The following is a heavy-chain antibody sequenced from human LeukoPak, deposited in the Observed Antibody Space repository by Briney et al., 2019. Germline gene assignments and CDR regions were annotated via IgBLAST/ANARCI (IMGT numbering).Heavy chain of an antibody. D-gene: IGHD3-9*01. V-gene: IGHV4-34*01. J-gene: IGHJ5*02. Sequence: KSSETLSLTCAAYGGSFSGYYWSWIRQPPGKGLEWIGEINHSGSTNYNPSLKSRVTISVDTSKNQFSLKLSSVTAADTAVYYCARSSGYDILTGYFGPWGQGTLVTVSS. CDR1: GGSFSGYY. CDR3: ARSSGYDILTGYFGP. CDR2: INHSGST.